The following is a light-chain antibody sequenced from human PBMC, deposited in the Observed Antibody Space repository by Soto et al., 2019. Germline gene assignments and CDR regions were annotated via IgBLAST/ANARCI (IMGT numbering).Light chain of an antibody. CDR2: GAS. J-gene: IGKJ1*01. V-gene: IGKV3-20*01. Sequence: EIVLTHSPGTLSLSPVERATLSFSASQSVSSSYLAWYQQKPGQAPRLLIYGASSRATGIPDRFSGSGSGTDFTLTISRLEPEDFAVYYCQQYGSSPRTFGQGTKVDIK. CDR3: QQYGSSPRT. CDR1: QSVSSSY.